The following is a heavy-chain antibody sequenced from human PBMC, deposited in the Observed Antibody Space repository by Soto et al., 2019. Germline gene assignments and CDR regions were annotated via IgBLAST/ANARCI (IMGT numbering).Heavy chain of an antibody. CDR3: ARLGGNYDFWSGYHYYYAMDV. V-gene: IGHV4-34*01. Sequence: QVHLQQWGAGLLKPSETLSLTCAVYGESLSGYFWSWIRQAPGQGVEWIGEINHSGNTNYNPSLKSRVTMSVDTFKKQFSLKLSSVTYADTAVYYCARLGGNYDFWSGYHYYYAMDVWGQGTAVTVSS. J-gene: IGHJ6*01. CDR1: GESLSGYF. D-gene: IGHD3-3*01. CDR2: INHSGNT.